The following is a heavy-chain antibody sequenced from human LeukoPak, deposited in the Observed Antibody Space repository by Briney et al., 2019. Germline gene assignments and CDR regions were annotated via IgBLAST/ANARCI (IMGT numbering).Heavy chain of an antibody. J-gene: IGHJ4*02. V-gene: IGHV1-69*13. CDR2: IIPIFGTA. CDR1: GGTFSIYA. Sequence: SVTVSFTASGGTFSIYAISWMRQAPGPGLGWMGGIIPIFGTANYAQKFQGRVTITADESTSTAYMELSSLRSEDTAVYYCARDGDAYGSGSYYQYWGQGTLVTVSS. CDR3: ARDGDAYGSGSYYQY. D-gene: IGHD3-10*01.